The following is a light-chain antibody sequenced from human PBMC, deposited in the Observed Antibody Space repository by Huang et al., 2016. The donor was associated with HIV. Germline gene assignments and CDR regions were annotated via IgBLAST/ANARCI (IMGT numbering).Light chain of an antibody. CDR3: QQYDAPPTT. CDR1: ESVGSN. J-gene: IGKJ3*01. V-gene: IGKV3-15*01. CDR2: GAS. Sequence: EIIMTQSPVTLSVSPGETASLSCRASESVGSNSAWYQQKPGQAPRLLIFGASKRASGIPARFSGSGSGTEFTLTITSLQSEDFAVYYCQQYDAPPTTFGPGTKVDLK.